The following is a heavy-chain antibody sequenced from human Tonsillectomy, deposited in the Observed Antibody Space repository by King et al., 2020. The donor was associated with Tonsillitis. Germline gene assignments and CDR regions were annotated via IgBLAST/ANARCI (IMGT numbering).Heavy chain of an antibody. D-gene: IGHD2-2*03. CDR1: GFTFSNAW. CDR2: IKSKTDGGTT. J-gene: IGHJ6*02. Sequence: VQLVESGGGLVKPGGSLRLSCAASGFTFSNAWMSWVRQAPGKGLEWVGRIKSKTDGGTTDYAAPVKGRLTISRDDSKNTLYLQMNSLKTEDTALYYCTTTGGYCSNTSCSASWVHYYYGMDVWGQGTTVTVSS. V-gene: IGHV3-15*01. CDR3: TTTGGYCSNTSCSASWVHYYYGMDV.